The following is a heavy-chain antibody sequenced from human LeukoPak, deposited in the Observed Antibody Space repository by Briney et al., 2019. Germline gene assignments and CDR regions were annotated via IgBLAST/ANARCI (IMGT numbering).Heavy chain of an antibody. CDR1: GFTFSSYG. J-gene: IGHJ6*02. V-gene: IGHV3-30*18. CDR3: AKDAGMDV. CDR2: ISYDGSNK. Sequence: GGSLRLSCAASGFTFSSYGMHWVRQAPGKGLEWVAVISYDGSNKYYADSVKGRFTISRDNSKDTLYLQMNSLRAEDTAVYYCAKDAGMDVWGQGTTVTVSS.